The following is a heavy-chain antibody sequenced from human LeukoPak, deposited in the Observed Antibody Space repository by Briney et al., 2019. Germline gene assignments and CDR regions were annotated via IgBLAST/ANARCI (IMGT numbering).Heavy chain of an antibody. CDR2: IYAGGNT. CDR1: GGSISIGSYY. V-gene: IGHV4-61*02. Sequence: SETLSLTCTVSGGSISIGSYYWSWIRQPAGKGLEWIGRIYAGGNTNYNPSHYSPSLKSRVIISIDTSKSQFSLNLSSVTAADTAVYYCARLGRYCSGSTCYPTNFGNWGQGTLVTVPS. CDR3: ARLGRYCSGSTCYPTNFGN. D-gene: IGHD2-15*01. J-gene: IGHJ4*02.